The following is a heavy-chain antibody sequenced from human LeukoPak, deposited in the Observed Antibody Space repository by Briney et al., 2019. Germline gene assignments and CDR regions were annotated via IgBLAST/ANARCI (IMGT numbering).Heavy chain of an antibody. J-gene: IGHJ5*02. CDR1: GGSISSYY. Sequence: PSETLSFTCTVSGGSISSYYWSWIRQPAEKGLEWIGRIYTSGSTNYNPSLKSRVTMSVDTSKNQFSLKLSSVTAADTAVYYCARDLIAAAGTYNWFDPWGQGTLVTVSS. CDR2: IYTSGST. CDR3: ARDLIAAAGTYNWFDP. V-gene: IGHV4-4*07. D-gene: IGHD6-13*01.